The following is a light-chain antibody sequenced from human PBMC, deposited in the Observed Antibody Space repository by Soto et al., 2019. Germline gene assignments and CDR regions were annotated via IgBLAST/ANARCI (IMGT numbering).Light chain of an antibody. V-gene: IGLV2-14*01. Sequence: QSVLTQHASVSESPGRPISIPCTGTSSDIGGYNYVSWYQQHPGKAPKLMIYDVSNRPSGVSNRFFGSKSGNTASLTISGLQAEDEADYYCSSYTSSGAVVFGGGTKVTVL. CDR3: SSYTSSGAVV. CDR1: SSDIGGYNY. CDR2: DVS. J-gene: IGLJ2*01.